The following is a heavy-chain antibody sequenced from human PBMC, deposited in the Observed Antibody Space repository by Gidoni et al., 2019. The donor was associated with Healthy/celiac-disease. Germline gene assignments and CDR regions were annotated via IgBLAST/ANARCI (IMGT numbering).Heavy chain of an antibody. CDR3: ARDGYLGCSTSCLGPGYFDY. CDR2: ISSSSSYI. V-gene: IGHV3-21*01. J-gene: IGHJ4*02. D-gene: IGHD2-2*01. Sequence: EVQLVESGGGLVKPGGSLRLSCAASGFTFSSYSMNWVRQAPGKGLEWVSSISSSSSYIYYADSVKGRFTISRDNAKNSLYLQMNSLRAEDTAVYYCARDGYLGCSTSCLGPGYFDYWGQGTLVTVSS. CDR1: GFTFSSYS.